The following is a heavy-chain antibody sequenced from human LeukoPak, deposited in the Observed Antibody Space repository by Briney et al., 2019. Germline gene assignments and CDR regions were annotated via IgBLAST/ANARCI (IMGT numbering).Heavy chain of an antibody. V-gene: IGHV3-30*18. Sequence: GRSLRLSCAASGFTFSSYGMHWVRQAPGKGLEWVAAISYDGSNKYYADSVKGRFSISRDNFKNTLYLQMNSLRVEDTAVYYCAKDLGWSYDSSGYQDYWGQGTLVTVSS. J-gene: IGHJ4*02. D-gene: IGHD3-22*01. CDR2: ISYDGSNK. CDR1: GFTFSSYG. CDR3: AKDLGWSYDSSGYQDY.